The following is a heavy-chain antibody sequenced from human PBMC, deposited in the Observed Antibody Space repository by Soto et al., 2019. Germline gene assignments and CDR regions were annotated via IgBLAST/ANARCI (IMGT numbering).Heavy chain of an antibody. CDR2: INPSGGST. V-gene: IGHV1-46*01. Sequence: ASVKVSCKASGYTFSSYYMHWVRQAPGQGLEWMGIINPSGGSTSYAQKFQGRVTMTRDTSTSTVYMELSSLRSEDTAVYYCARLLGATDYYYLLGMDVWGQGTTVTVSS. CDR3: ARLLGATDYYYLLGMDV. D-gene: IGHD1-26*01. J-gene: IGHJ6*02. CDR1: GYTFSSYY.